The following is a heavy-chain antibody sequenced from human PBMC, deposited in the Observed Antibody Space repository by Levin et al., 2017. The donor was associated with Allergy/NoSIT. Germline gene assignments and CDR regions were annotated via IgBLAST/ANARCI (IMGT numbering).Heavy chain of an antibody. CDR1: GFTFSNYA. D-gene: IGHD7-27*01. CDR3: ARAKLGPDVFDI. CDR2: ISYDGGNK. J-gene: IGHJ3*02. V-gene: IGHV3-30-3*01. Sequence: GESLKISCAASGFTFSNYAMHWVRQAPGKGLEWVALISYDGGNKYYADSVKGRFTISRDNSKNTLYLQMNSLRAEDTAVYYFARAKLGPDVFDIWGQGTMVTVSS.